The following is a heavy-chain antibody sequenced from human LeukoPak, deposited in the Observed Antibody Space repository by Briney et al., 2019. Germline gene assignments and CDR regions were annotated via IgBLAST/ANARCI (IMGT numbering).Heavy chain of an antibody. CDR2: ISDHGKSR. CDR3: ARARIAAPLLDY. J-gene: IGHJ4*02. D-gene: IGHD6-13*01. Sequence: QTGGSLRLSCAASGFIFSNYEMNWVGQTPGKGLEWVSYISDHGKSRNYVDSVKGRFAISRDNAKNSLYLQMNSLRVEDTAVYFCARARIAAPLLDYWGQGSLVTVSS. V-gene: IGHV3-48*03. CDR1: GFIFSNYE.